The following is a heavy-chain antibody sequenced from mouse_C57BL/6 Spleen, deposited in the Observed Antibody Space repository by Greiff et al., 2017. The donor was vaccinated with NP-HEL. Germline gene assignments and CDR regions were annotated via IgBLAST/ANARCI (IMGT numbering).Heavy chain of an antibody. CDR2: INPNNGGT. CDR3: ARVYYYGQGFAY. CDR1: GYTFTDYN. V-gene: IGHV1-18*01. Sequence: EVQLQQSGPELVKPGASVKIPCKASGYTFTDYNMDWVKQSHGKSLEWIGDINPNNGGTIYNQKFKGKATLTVDKSSSTAYMELRSLTSEDTAVYYWARVYYYGQGFAYWGQGTLVTVSA. D-gene: IGHD1-1*01. J-gene: IGHJ3*01.